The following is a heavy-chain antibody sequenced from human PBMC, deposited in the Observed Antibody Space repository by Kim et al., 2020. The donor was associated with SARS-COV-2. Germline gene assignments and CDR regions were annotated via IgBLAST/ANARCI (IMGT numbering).Heavy chain of an antibody. J-gene: IGHJ6*02. CDR1: GGSLSGYY. CDR2: INHSGST. CDR3: ASGGVERSAYYPYYYYHGMDV. V-gene: IGHV4-34*01. D-gene: IGHD3-3*01. Sequence: SETLSLTCAVYGGSLSGYYWSWIRQPPGKGLEWIGEINHSGSTNYNPSLKSRVTISADTSKNQFSLKLSSVTAADTAVYYCASGGVERSAYYPYYYYHGMDVWGQGTTVTVSS.